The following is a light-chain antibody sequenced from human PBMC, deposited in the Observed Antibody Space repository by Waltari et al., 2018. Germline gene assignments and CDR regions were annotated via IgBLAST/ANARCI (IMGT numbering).Light chain of an antibody. V-gene: IGKV1-33*01. CDR2: DAS. Sequence: DIRLTQSPSSLSASVGDRVTITCRANQHISKYLNWYQQRPGKAPELLIHDASNLETGVPSRFSGSGSGTDFTFIISSLQPEDIATYYCQQYNYLPLSFGQGTKLEI. J-gene: IGKJ2*01. CDR1: QHISKY. CDR3: QQYNYLPLS.